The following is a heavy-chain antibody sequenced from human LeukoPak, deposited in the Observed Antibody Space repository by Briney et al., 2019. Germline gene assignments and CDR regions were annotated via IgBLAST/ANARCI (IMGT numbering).Heavy chain of an antibody. J-gene: IGHJ4*02. CDR3: AKDQDPYYFDY. V-gene: IGHV3-53*01. CDR2: IYSGGST. CDR1: GLTVSANC. Sequence: GGSLRLSCAASGLTVSANCMSWVRQAPGKGLEWVSVIYSGGSTYSADSVKGRFTISRDNYENTLYLQMNSLRAEDTAVYYCAKDQDPYYFDYWGQGTLVTVSS.